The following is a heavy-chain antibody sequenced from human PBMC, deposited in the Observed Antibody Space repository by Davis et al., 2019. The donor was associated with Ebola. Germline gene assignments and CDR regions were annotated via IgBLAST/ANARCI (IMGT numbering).Heavy chain of an antibody. Sequence: ASVKVSCKASGYTFTSYGISWVRQAPGQGLEWMGWISAYNGNTNYAPKLQGRVTMTTDTSTSTAYMELRSLRSDDTAVYYCAREGYCSSTSCYSQYYYYYYGMDAWGQGTTVTVSS. J-gene: IGHJ6*02. D-gene: IGHD2-2*02. V-gene: IGHV1-18*01. CDR1: GYTFTSYG. CDR3: AREGYCSSTSCYSQYYYYYYGMDA. CDR2: ISAYNGNT.